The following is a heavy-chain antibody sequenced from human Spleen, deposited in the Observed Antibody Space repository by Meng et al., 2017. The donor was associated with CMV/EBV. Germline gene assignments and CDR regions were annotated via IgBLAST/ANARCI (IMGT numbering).Heavy chain of an antibody. V-gene: IGHV4-59*11. Sequence: SETLSLTCTVSGGSISTHFWSWIRQPPGKGLEWIGYISYIGSTNYNPSLKSRVTISVDTSKNQFSLKLSSVTAADTAVFYCARDILERNAFDMWGQGTMVTVSS. CDR2: ISYIGST. D-gene: IGHD1-1*01. CDR3: ARDILERNAFDM. J-gene: IGHJ3*02. CDR1: GGSISTHF.